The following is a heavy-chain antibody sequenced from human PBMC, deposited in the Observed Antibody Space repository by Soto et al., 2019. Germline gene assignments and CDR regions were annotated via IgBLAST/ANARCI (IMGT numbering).Heavy chain of an antibody. CDR1: GFTFTSYY. J-gene: IGHJ4*02. CDR2: VNEDGSEG. CDR3: AKWGGAGSYY. D-gene: IGHD1-26*01. Sequence: EVQLVESGGGLVQPGGSLRLSCAASGFTFTSYYMSWVRQAQGKGLEWVANVNEDGSEGYYVDSVEGRFTVSRDNAKNSLYLQMNRLRAEDTAVYYCAKWGGAGSYYWGQGTLVTVAS. V-gene: IGHV3-7*01.